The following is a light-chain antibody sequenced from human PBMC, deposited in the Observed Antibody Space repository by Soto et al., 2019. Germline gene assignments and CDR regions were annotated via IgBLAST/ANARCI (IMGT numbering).Light chain of an antibody. CDR1: SSDVGGYDH. V-gene: IGLV2-14*01. Sequence: SALAQPASVSGSPGQSVTISCTGTSSDVGGYDHVSWYQQHPGKAPKFMIYEVTNRPSGVSHRFSGSKSGNTASLTISGLQAEDEADYYCSSYTTTSTYVFGTGTKVTVL. CDR3: SSYTTTSTYV. CDR2: EVT. J-gene: IGLJ1*01.